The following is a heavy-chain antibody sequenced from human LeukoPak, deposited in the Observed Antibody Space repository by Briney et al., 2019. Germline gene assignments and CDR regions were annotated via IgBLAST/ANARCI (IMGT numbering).Heavy chain of an antibody. CDR3: AKDGVHCSGGSCYERFDY. CDR1: GFTFSNAW. Sequence: GGSLRLSCAASGFTFSNAWMSWVRQAPGKGLEWVGRIKSKTDGGTTDYAAPVKGRFTISRDDSKNTLYLQMNSLRAEDTAVYYCAKDGVHCSGGSCYERFDYWGQGTLVTVSS. D-gene: IGHD2-15*01. CDR2: IKSKTDGGTT. V-gene: IGHV3-15*01. J-gene: IGHJ4*02.